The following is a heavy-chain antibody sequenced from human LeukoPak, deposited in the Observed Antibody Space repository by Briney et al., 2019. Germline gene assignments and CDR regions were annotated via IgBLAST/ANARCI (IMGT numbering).Heavy chain of an antibody. V-gene: IGHV3-7*01. CDR1: GFTFSNAW. D-gene: IGHD5-12*01. CDR3: ARGGYSFDY. CDR2: LHPDGSER. Sequence: GGSLRLSCAASGFTFSNAWMTWVRQAPGKGLEWVARLHPDGSERNYVGSVEGRFTVSGDNAKSSLYLQMNGLRVEDTAVYYCARGGYSFDYLGQGTLVTVSS. J-gene: IGHJ4*02.